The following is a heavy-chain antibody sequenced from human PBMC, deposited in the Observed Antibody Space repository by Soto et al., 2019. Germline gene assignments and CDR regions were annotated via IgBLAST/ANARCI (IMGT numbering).Heavy chain of an antibody. CDR2: IKQDGSEK. V-gene: IGHV3-7*01. Sequence: GGSLRLSCAASGFTFSSYWMSWVRQAPGKGLEWVANIKQDGSEKYYVDSVKGRFTISRDNAKNSLYLQMNSLRAEDTAVYYCAREVVVPAAIEGCFDYWGQGTLVTVSS. J-gene: IGHJ4*02. CDR3: AREVVVPAAIEGCFDY. D-gene: IGHD2-2*02. CDR1: GFTFSSYW.